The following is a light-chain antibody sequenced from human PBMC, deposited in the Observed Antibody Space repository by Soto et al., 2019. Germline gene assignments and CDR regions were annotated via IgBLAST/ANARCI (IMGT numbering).Light chain of an antibody. V-gene: IGKV2-28*01. CDR2: LGS. Sequence: DIVMTQSPLSLPVTPGEPASISCRSSQSLLHSNGYNYLDWYLQKPGQSPQILIYLGSNRASGVPDRFSVSGSGTDFTLKINRVEAEDVGVYYCMQALQTPITFGQGTRLEIK. CDR3: MQALQTPIT. CDR1: QSLLHSNGYNY. J-gene: IGKJ5*01.